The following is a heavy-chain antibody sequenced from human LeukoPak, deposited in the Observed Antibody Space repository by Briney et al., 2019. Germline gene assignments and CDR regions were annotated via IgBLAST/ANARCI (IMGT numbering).Heavy chain of an antibody. CDR3: ARRLGYCSSTSCYWAGWFDP. J-gene: IGHJ5*02. CDR1: GGSFSGYY. CDR2: INHSGST. D-gene: IGHD2-2*01. V-gene: IGHV4-34*01. Sequence: KPSETLSLTCAVYGGSFSGYYWSWIRQPPGKGLEWIGEINHSGSTNYNPSLKSRVTISVDTSKNQFSLKLSSVTAADTAVYYCARRLGYCSSTSCYWAGWFDPWGQGTLVTVSS.